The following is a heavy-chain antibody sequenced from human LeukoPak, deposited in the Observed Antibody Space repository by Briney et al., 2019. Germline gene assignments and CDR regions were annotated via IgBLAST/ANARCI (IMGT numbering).Heavy chain of an antibody. D-gene: IGHD6-13*01. CDR1: GFMFSSYW. Sequence: PGGSLRLSCAASGFMFSSYWMHWVRQAPGKGLVWVSRIKSDGTYTSYADSVKGRFTISGDNAKNTLYLQMNSLRAEDTAVYFCARDVGDSSWYDPWGQGTLVTVSS. CDR3: ARDVGDSSWYDP. V-gene: IGHV3-74*01. CDR2: IKSDGTYT. J-gene: IGHJ5*02.